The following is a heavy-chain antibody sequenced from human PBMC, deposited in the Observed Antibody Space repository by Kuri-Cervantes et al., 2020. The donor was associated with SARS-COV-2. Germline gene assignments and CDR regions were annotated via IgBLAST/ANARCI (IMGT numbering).Heavy chain of an antibody. CDR1: GGSFSGYY. CDR3: AREFTAMVPKGDV. D-gene: IGHD5-18*01. CDR2: INHSGST. V-gene: IGHV4-34*01. Sequence: ESLKISCAVHGGSFSGYYWSWIRQPPGKGLEWIGEINHSGSTNYNPSLKSRVTISVDTSKNQFSLKLSSVTAADTAVYYCAREFTAMVPKGDVWGQGTTVTVSS. J-gene: IGHJ6*02.